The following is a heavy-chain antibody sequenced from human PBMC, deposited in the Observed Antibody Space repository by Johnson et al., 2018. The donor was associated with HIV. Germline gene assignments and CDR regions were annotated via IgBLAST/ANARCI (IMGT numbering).Heavy chain of an antibody. CDR1: GFTVSDYY. CDR2: LNWSGGST. D-gene: IGHD6-13*01. J-gene: IGHJ3*02. V-gene: IGHV3-20*04. CDR3: ARGKGAAAGLDAFDI. Sequence: VQLVESGGGLIQPGGSLRLSCAASGFTVSDYYMSWIRQAPGKGLEWVSGLNWSGGSTAYADSMTGRFPISRDNDKKSLYLHVNSLRAEDTAFYYCARGKGAAAGLDAFDIWGQGTMVTVSS.